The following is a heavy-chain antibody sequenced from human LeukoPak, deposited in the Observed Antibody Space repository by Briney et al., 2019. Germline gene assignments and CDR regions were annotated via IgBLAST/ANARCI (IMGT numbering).Heavy chain of an antibody. J-gene: IGHJ4*02. D-gene: IGHD5-18*01. V-gene: IGHV3-7*01. CDR2: IKQDGSEK. CDR1: GFTFSSYW. CDR3: ARALRGYSYGSWVY. Sequence: PGGSLRLSCAASGFTFSSYWMSWVRQAPGKGLEWVANIKQDGSEKYYVDSVKGRFTISRDNAKNSLYLQMNSLRAEDTAVYYCARALRGYSYGSWVYWGQGTLVTVSS.